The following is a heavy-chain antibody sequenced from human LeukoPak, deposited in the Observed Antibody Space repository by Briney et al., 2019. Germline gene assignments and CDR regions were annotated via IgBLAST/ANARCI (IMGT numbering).Heavy chain of an antibody. Sequence: ASVKVSCEASGYTFTSYGISWVRQAPGQGLEWMGLISAYSGNTNFAQKLQGRVTMTTDTSTSTAYMELRSLRSGDTAVYFCARGADTGSYGSLVYFDYWGQGTLVTVSS. CDR1: GYTFTSYG. CDR3: ARGADTGSYGSLVYFDY. J-gene: IGHJ4*02. D-gene: IGHD3-16*01. CDR2: ISAYSGNT. V-gene: IGHV1-18*01.